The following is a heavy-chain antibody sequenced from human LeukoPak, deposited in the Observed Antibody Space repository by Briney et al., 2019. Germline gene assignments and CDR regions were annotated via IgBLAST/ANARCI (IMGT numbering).Heavy chain of an antibody. J-gene: IGHJ4*02. CDR1: GFTFSNYE. Sequence: PGGSLRLSCAASGFTFSNYEMHWVRQAPGKGLEWVSYISSSGSTIYYADSVKGRFTISRDNAKNSLYLQMNSLRAEDTALYYCAKDTRNYYGSGSYLSWGQGTLVTVSS. V-gene: IGHV3-48*03. CDR2: ISSSGSTI. CDR3: AKDTRNYYGSGSYLS. D-gene: IGHD3-10*01.